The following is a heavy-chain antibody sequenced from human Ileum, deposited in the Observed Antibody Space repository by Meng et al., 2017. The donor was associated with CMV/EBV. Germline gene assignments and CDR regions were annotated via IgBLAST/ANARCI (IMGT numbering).Heavy chain of an antibody. CDR1: GGSISSYY. CDR2: IYYSGST. Sequence: SETLSLTCTVSGGSISSYYWSWIRQPPGKGLAWIGYIYYSGSTNYNPSLKSRVTISVDTSKNQFSLKLSSVTAADTAVYYCARYSSSSDSGYWGQGTLVTVSS. J-gene: IGHJ4*02. V-gene: IGHV4-59*01. D-gene: IGHD6-6*01. CDR3: ARYSSSSDSGY.